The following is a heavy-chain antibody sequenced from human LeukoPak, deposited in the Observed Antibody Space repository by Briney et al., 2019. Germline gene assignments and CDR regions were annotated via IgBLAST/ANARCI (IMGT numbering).Heavy chain of an antibody. D-gene: IGHD6-6*01. CDR1: GGSISSYY. J-gene: IGHJ4*02. Sequence: SETLSLTCTVSGGSISSYYWSWIRQPPGKGLEWIGYIYPSGSTNYNPSLKSRVTISVDTSKNQFSLKLSSMTAADTAVYYCARTFSSSSVADYWGQGTLVTVSS. V-gene: IGHV4-4*09. CDR2: IYPSGST. CDR3: ARTFSSSSVADY.